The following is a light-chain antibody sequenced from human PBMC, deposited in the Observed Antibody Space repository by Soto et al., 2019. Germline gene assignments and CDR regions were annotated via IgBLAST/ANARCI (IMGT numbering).Light chain of an antibody. CDR2: GAS. Sequence: EEVLTQSLGTLSLTQGEGATLSCRASQSVSRNLAWYQQKPGQAPRLLIFGASTRATGVPDRFSGSGSGTEFTLTISSLQSEDFAVYYCQQYGRSPSWTFGQGTKV. V-gene: IGKV3-15*01. CDR1: QSVSRN. J-gene: IGKJ1*01. CDR3: QQYGRSPSWT.